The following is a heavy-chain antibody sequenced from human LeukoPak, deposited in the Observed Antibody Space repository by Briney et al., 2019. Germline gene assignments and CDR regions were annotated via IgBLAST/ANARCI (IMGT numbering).Heavy chain of an antibody. V-gene: IGHV4-34*01. J-gene: IGHJ5*02. D-gene: IGHD1-1*01. CDR2: INHSRST. CDR1: GGSFSGYY. CDR3: ATENGQAWFDP. Sequence: SETLSLTCAVYGGSFSGYYWSWIRQPPGKALECIGEINHSRSTNYNPSLESRLTISVDTSKNQFSLKLSSVTAADAAVYYCATENGQAWFDPWGQGTLVTVSS.